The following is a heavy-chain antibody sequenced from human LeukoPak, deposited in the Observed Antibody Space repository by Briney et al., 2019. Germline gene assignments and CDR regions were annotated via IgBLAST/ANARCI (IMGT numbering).Heavy chain of an antibody. CDR2: INQDGSQK. CDR1: GFTFSIFD. V-gene: IGHV3-7*01. D-gene: IGHD1-26*01. J-gene: IGHJ3*01. Sequence: GGSLRLSCAASGFTFSIFDVSWVRQSPGQGREGLTNINQDGSQKYHGHSVRGRFTISRDNAKNSFFLQMSGLRAEYTSVYYGVACEWEARDSFDLWGRGTMVTVSS. CDR3: VACEWEARDSFDL.